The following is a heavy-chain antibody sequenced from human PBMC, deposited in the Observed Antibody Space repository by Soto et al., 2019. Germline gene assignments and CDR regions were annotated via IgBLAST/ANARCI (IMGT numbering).Heavy chain of an antibody. V-gene: IGHV1-18*01. CDR1: GYTFTSYG. CDR3: ARQEGLRYCSGGSCYNFDY. Sequence: ASVKVSCKASGYTFTSYGISWVRQAPGQGLEWMGWISAYNGNTNYAQKLQGRVTMTTDTSTSTAYMELRSLRSDDTAVYYCARQEGLRYCSGGSCYNFDYWGQGTLVTVSS. J-gene: IGHJ4*02. D-gene: IGHD2-15*01. CDR2: ISAYNGNT.